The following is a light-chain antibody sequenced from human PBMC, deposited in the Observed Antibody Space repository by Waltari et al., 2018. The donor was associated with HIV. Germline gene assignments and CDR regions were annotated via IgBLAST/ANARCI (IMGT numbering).Light chain of an antibody. V-gene: IGLV3-21*02. Sequence: SVLTQPPSVSAAPGQTARIPCRGTHITTKLVHSDQQRPRQAPRLVIHDDSDRPSGVPERFSGSNSGNTATLTITRVEAGDEADYWCQVWDSGTYVLVFGGGTKLTVL. CDR1: HITTKL. CDR2: DDS. CDR3: QVWDSGTYVLV. J-gene: IGLJ2*01.